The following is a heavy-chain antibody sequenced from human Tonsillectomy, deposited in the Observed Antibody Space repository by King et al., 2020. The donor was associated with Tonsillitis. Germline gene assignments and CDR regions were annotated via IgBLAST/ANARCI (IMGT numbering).Heavy chain of an antibody. CDR1: GFTFSSYT. J-gene: IGHJ4*02. D-gene: IGHD1-26*01. CDR2: ISSTSSTI. V-gene: IGHV3-48*01. Sequence: VQLVESGGGLVQPGGSLRLSCAASGFTFSSYTMNWVRQAPGKGLEWVSYISSTSSTIFYADSVKGRFTISRDNAKNSLYLQMNSLRAEDTAVYYCARDKRELALDYWGQGPLVTVSS. CDR3: ARDKRELALDY.